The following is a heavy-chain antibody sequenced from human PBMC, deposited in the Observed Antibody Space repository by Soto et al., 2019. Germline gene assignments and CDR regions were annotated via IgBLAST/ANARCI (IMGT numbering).Heavy chain of an antibody. J-gene: IGHJ6*02. CDR2: IKTKIEGETT. CDR1: GFSISSAW. Sequence: QLVESGGGLVRPGWSLRLSCSASGFSISSAWMNWVRQAPGKGLEWVCRIKTKIEGETTHYAAPVNGRFTVARDVSNNMLYPQTNSLKADDTALYYCTTGSVEGVWGQGTTVTVSS. CDR3: TTGSVEGV. V-gene: IGHV3-15*07. D-gene: IGHD2-15*01.